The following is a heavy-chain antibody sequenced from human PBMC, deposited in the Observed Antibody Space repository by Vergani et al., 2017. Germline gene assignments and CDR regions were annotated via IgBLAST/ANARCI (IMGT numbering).Heavy chain of an antibody. CDR1: GVPISSYY. D-gene: IGHD6-6*01. Sequence: QVQLQESCPGLVKPSETLSLICTVFGVPISSYYWSWIRQPAGKGLEWIGRIYTSGSTNYNPSLKSRVTMSVHTSKNQFSLKLSSVTAADTAVYDCARDRPYSSSSWFHDAFDIGGRGTMVTVSS. CDR3: ARDRPYSSSSWFHDAFDI. V-gene: IGHV4-4*07. J-gene: IGHJ3*02. CDR2: IYTSGST.